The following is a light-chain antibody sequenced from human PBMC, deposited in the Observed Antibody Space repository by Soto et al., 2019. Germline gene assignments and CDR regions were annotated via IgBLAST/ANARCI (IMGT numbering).Light chain of an antibody. Sequence: EIVLTQSPGTLSLSPGEGATLSCRASQGVSSSYLAWYQHKPGQAPRLLIYGASSRASGIPDRFSGSGSGTDFTLTINRLEPEAFAVYYCQQYGDSVTFGPGTKVDLK. V-gene: IGKV3-20*01. CDR3: QQYGDSVT. CDR1: QGVSSSY. J-gene: IGKJ3*01. CDR2: GAS.